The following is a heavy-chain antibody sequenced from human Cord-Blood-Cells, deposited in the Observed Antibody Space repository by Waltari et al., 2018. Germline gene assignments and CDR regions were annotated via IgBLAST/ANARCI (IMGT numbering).Heavy chain of an antibody. V-gene: IGHV1-2*02. Sequence: QVQLVQSGAEVKKPGASVKVPCKASGYTFTGYNLQWVRQAPGQGLKWMGWINPNSGGTNYAQKFQGRVTMTRDTSISTAYMELSRLRSDDTAVYYCARSVNRGAFDIWGQGTMVTVSS. CDR3: ARSVNRGAFDI. D-gene: IGHD3-10*01. CDR2: INPNSGGT. CDR1: GYTFTGYN. J-gene: IGHJ3*02.